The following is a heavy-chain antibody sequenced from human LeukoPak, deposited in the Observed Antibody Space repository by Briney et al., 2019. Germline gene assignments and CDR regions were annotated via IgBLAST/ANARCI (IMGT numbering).Heavy chain of an antibody. V-gene: IGHV3-53*04. Sequence: GGSLRLSCAASGFIVSSSYMSWVRQAPGKGLEWVSVIYTGGSIYSADSVKGRFTISRHNSKNTLYLQMNSLRAEDTAVYYCATSGLNYYYYGMDVWGQGTTVTVAS. CDR1: GFIVSSSY. CDR3: ATSGLNYYYYGMDV. D-gene: IGHD6-25*01. J-gene: IGHJ6*02. CDR2: IYTGGSI.